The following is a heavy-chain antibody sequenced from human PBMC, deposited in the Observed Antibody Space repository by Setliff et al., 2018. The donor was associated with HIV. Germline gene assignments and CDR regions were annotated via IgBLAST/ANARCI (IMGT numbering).Heavy chain of an antibody. CDR1: GFTFTNAW. Sequence: GGSLRLSCAASGFTFTNAWMSWVRQAPGKGLEWVGRIKSKTDGETEDYAAPVKGRFTISRDDSRSTLYLQMNSLRAEDTAVYYCARDSCRYESSSCNHFDYWGQGTVVTVSS. CDR3: ARDSCRYESSSCNHFDY. V-gene: IGHV3-15*01. CDR2: IKSKTDGETE. J-gene: IGHJ4*02. D-gene: IGHD6-6*01.